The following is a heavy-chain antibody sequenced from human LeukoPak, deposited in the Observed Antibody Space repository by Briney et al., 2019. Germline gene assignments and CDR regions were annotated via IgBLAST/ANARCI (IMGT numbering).Heavy chain of an antibody. CDR1: GGSVSGGDCY. V-gene: IGHV4-30-4*01. CDR3: ARTRYSSSYHAFDN. D-gene: IGHD3-3*01. CDR2: IYYSGST. Sequence: SETLSLTCTVSGGSVSGGDCYWSWIRQPPGKGLEWIGYIYYSGSTYYNPSLKSRVTISVDTSKNQFSLKLSSVTAADTAVYYCARTRYSSSYHAFDNWGQGTLVTVSS. J-gene: IGHJ4*02.